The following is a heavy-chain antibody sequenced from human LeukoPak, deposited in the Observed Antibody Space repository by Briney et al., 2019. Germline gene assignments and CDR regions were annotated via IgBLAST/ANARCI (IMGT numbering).Heavy chain of an antibody. CDR3: ARAAKGGSSSGFDY. J-gene: IGHJ4*02. Sequence: SETLSLTCTVSGGSINTSDYYWSWIRQPPGKGLEWIGYIFYSGNTYYNPSLKSRLLISIDTSKNQFSLKLSSVTAADTAVYYCARAAKGGSSSGFDYWGQGTLVTVSS. CDR1: GGSINTSDYY. D-gene: IGHD6-6*01. V-gene: IGHV4-30-4*02. CDR2: IFYSGNT.